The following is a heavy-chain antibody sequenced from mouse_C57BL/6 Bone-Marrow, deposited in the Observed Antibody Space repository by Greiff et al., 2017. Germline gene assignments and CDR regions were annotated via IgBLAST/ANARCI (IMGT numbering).Heavy chain of an antibody. Sequence: EVKLVESGGGLVQPGGSLSLSCAASGFTFTDYYMSWVRLPPGKALEWLGFIRNKANGYTTEYSASVKGRFTISRDNSQSILYLQMNALRAEDSATYYCASRYYSNPFAYWGQGTLVTVSA. CDR3: ASRYYSNPFAY. V-gene: IGHV7-3*01. D-gene: IGHD2-5*01. CDR1: GFTFTDYY. J-gene: IGHJ3*01. CDR2: IRNKANGYTT.